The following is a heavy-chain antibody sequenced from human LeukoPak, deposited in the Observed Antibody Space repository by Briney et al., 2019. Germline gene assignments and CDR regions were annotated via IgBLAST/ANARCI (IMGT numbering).Heavy chain of an antibody. Sequence: PSETLSLTCNVSGYSISSGYYWGWIRQPPGKALEWIGTTFHSGSPNYNPSLKSQVTISIDTSKNQFSLKLSSVTAADTAFYYCARDAGGDFDYWGQGTLVTVSS. V-gene: IGHV4-38-2*02. CDR3: ARDAGGDFDY. J-gene: IGHJ4*02. CDR2: TFHSGSP. CDR1: GYSISSGYY. D-gene: IGHD2-21*01.